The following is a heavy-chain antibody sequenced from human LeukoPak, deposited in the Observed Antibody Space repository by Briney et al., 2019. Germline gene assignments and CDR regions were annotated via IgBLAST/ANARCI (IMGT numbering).Heavy chain of an antibody. V-gene: IGHV3-23*01. Sequence: GGSLRLSCAASGFSLDNFEMNWVRQAPGKGLEWVSAFSSSGSDTFYADSVKGRFTISRDNSKNTLYLQMNSLRAEDTAVYYCAKVILSRTRGPFDYWGQGTLVTVSS. J-gene: IGHJ4*02. D-gene: IGHD1-14*01. CDR2: FSSSGSDT. CDR1: GFSLDNFE. CDR3: AKVILSRTRGPFDY.